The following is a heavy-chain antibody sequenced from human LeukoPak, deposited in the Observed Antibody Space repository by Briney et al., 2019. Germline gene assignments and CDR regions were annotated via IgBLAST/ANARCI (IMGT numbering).Heavy chain of an antibody. V-gene: IGHV1-18*01. CDR2: ISAYNGNT. D-gene: IGHD1-26*01. J-gene: IGHJ4*02. CDR1: GYTFTSYG. Sequence: ASVKVSCKASGYTFTSYGSSWMRQAPGQGLEWMGWISAYNGNTNYAQKLQGRVTITTDTSTSTAYMELRSLRSDDTAVYYCALSGSYAPFDYWGQGTLVTVSS. CDR3: ALSGSYAPFDY.